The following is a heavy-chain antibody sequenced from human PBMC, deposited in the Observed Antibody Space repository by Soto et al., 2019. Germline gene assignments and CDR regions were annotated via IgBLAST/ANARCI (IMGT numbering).Heavy chain of an antibody. CDR1: GESFSGHI. CDR2: INHSGSA. J-gene: IGHJ4*02. Sequence: QVQLQQSGAGLLKPSETLSLTCAVYGESFSGHIWTWIRQTPGKGLQWIGQINHSGSASYNPSPXSPLTTSAHTSXXXSXXELSSVAAAHTAVYYCARGLSTGSHYSGGWYYFDSWGQGTQVTVSS. CDR3: ARGLSTGSHYSGGWYYFDS. D-gene: IGHD6-19*01. V-gene: IGHV4-34*01.